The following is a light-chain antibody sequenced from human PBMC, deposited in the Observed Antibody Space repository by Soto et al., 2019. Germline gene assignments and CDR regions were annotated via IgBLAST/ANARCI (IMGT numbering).Light chain of an antibody. CDR3: HQYDSSPRT. V-gene: IGKV3-20*01. CDR2: GPS. CDR1: QSVSSN. J-gene: IGKJ4*01. Sequence: DIVLTQSPGTLSLSPGERATLSCRASQSVSSNLAWYQQKPGQAPRLLIHGPSNRATGIPDRFSGNGSGTDFTLTISRLEPEDFAVYYCHQYDSSPRTFGGGTKVEIK.